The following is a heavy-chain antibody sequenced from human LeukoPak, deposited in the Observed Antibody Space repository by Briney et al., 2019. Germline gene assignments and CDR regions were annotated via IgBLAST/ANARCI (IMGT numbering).Heavy chain of an antibody. V-gene: IGHV3-66*02. Sequence: GGSLRLSCAASGFIVDDTYMSWVRQAPGKGLEWVSVVYSGGRTFNADSVKGRFIISRDNSKNTVYLQMNSLRTDDTAVYYCARQATAGLDYWGQGTPVTVSS. J-gene: IGHJ4*02. D-gene: IGHD6-13*01. CDR2: VYSGGRT. CDR1: GFIVDDTY. CDR3: ARQATAGLDY.